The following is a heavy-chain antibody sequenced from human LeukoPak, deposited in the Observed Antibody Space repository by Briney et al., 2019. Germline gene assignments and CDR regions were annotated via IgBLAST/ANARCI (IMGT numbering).Heavy chain of an antibody. J-gene: IGHJ4*02. Sequence: SETLSLTCTVSGGSISSSSYYWGWIRQPPGKGLEWIGSIYYSGSTYYNPSLKSRVTISVDTSKNQFSLKLSSVTAADTAVYYCARAAEITPFDYWGQGTLVTVSS. CDR2: IYYSGST. CDR3: ARAAEITPFDY. V-gene: IGHV4-39*07. D-gene: IGHD5-24*01. CDR1: GGSISSSSYY.